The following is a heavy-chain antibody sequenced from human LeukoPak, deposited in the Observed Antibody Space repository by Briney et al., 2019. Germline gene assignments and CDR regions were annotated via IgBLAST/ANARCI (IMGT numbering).Heavy chain of an antibody. CDR2: IGNNGYNI. Sequence: GGSLRLSCAASGFTFSNYYMTWIRQAPGKGLEWVAYIGNNGYNIYYADSVKGRFTISRDNANNSLYLQMNSLRAEDTARYFYEKYFQLLPSWGQGTLVTVSS. CDR3: EKYFQLLPS. D-gene: IGHD3-10*01. V-gene: IGHV3-11*01. J-gene: IGHJ5*02. CDR1: GFTFSNYY.